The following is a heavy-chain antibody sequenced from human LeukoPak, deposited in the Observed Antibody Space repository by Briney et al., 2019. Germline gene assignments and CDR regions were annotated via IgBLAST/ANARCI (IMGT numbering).Heavy chain of an antibody. D-gene: IGHD2-2*01. Sequence: GGSLRLSCAASGFTFSSYAMTWVRRAPGKGLEWVSSISTMSNYIFYGDSVKGRFTISRDNAKNSVYLQMNSLRPEDTAVYYCARGLCSSTSCPTGYWGQGTLVTVSS. J-gene: IGHJ4*02. V-gene: IGHV3-21*01. CDR2: ISTMSNYI. CDR3: ARGLCSSTSCPTGY. CDR1: GFTFSSYA.